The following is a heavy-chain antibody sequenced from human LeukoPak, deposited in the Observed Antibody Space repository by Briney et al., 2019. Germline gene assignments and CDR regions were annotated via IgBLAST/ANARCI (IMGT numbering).Heavy chain of an antibody. J-gene: IGHJ6*02. D-gene: IGHD6-19*01. Sequence: GGSLRLSCATSGFTVSSNYMNWVRQAPGKGLEWVSIIYSGGSTYYADSVKGRFTISRDNSKNTLYLQMNSLRAEDTAVYYCARDQGPAAGHYGMDVWGQGTTVTVSS. CDR2: IYSGGST. V-gene: IGHV3-53*01. CDR3: ARDQGPAAGHYGMDV. CDR1: GFTVSSNY.